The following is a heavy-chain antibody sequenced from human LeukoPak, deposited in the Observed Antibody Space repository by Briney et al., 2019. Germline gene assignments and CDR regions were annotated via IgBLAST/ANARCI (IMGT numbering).Heavy chain of an antibody. J-gene: IGHJ6*03. CDR2: INSDGSST. CDR3: AREETYYDFWSGNYYYYYMDV. CDR1: GFTFSSYW. Sequence: GGSLRLSCAASGFTFSSYWVHWVRQAPGKGLVWVSRINSDGSSTNYADSVKGRFTISRDNAKNTLYLQMNSLRAEDTAVYYCAREETYYDFWSGNYYYYYMDVWGKGTTVTVSS. V-gene: IGHV3-74*01. D-gene: IGHD3-3*01.